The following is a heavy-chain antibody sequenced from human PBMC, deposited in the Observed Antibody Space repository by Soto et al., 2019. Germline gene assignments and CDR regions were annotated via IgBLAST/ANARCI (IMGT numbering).Heavy chain of an antibody. CDR1: GFSFSSFD. CDR3: VRDMGHCISDNCFSEWAYGMDV. V-gene: IGHV3-48*03. CDR2: IGSSGTTK. D-gene: IGHD2-2*01. J-gene: IGHJ6*02. Sequence: EVQLVESGGGLVQPGGSLRLSCTASGFSFSSFDMNWVRQAPGRGLEWISYIGSSGTTKYYADSVKGRFTISRDNAKDSVFLHMNTLRGEDTASYYCVRDMGHCISDNCFSEWAYGMDVWGRGTTVIVS.